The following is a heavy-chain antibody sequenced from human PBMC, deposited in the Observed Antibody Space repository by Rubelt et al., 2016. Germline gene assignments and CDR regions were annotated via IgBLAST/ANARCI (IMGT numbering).Heavy chain of an antibody. D-gene: IGHD3-16*01. CDR3: ARGAGDWL. J-gene: IGHJ4*02. CDR2: IIPILGIA. Sequence: AISWVRQAPGQGLEWMGRIIPILGIANYAQKLQGRVTMTRNTSISTAYMELSSLRSEDTAVYYCARGAGDWLWGQGTLVTVSS. V-gene: IGHV1-69*04. CDR1: A.